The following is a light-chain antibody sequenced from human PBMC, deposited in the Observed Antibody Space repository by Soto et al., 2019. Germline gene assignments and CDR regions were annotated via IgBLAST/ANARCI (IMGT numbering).Light chain of an antibody. J-gene: IGLJ2*01. V-gene: IGLV1-44*01. CDR3: AAWDDSLNAVV. CDR1: SSNIGGNT. Sequence: QSVLTQPPSASGTPGQRVTISRSGSSSNIGGNTVNWYQQLPGTAPRVLIYSNNQRPSGVPDRFSGSKSGTSASLAISGLQSEDEADYYCAAWDDSLNAVVFGGGTKLTVL. CDR2: SNN.